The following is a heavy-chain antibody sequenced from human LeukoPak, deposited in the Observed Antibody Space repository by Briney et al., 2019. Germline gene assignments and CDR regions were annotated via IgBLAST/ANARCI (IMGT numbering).Heavy chain of an antibody. V-gene: IGHV4-59*08. CDR1: GGSINSHY. J-gene: IGHJ4*02. CDR2: IYYSGST. Sequence: SETLSLTCTVSGGSINSHYWSWIRQSPGKGLEWIGDIYYSGSTKYNPSLKSRVTISVDTPKNDLSLRLTSVLAADTAIYYCVRRDNTGWNYFDCWGQGILVAVSS. D-gene: IGHD6-19*01. CDR3: VRRDNTGWNYFDC.